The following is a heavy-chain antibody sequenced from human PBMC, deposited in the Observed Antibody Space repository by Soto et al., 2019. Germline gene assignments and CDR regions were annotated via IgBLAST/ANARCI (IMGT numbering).Heavy chain of an antibody. J-gene: IGHJ3*02. CDR1: GFTFNSYG. Sequence: QVQVVESGGDVVQPGRSLRLSCAASGFTFNSYGIHWVRQAPGKGLEGVAVLSYDEDTKYYPDSVKGRFTVSGDRSKNTRVLQMNSLRAEDTALYYCARANNGKYGACEIWGQGTVVTVSS. V-gene: IGHV3-30*03. CDR3: ARANNGKYGACEI. D-gene: IGHD2-8*01. CDR2: LSYDEDTK.